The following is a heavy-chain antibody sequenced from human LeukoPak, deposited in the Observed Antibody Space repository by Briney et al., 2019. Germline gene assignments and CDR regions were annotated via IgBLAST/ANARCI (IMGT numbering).Heavy chain of an antibody. CDR2: FYYSRTT. CDR3: ARGDYGLYFFDS. V-gene: IGHV4-31*03. J-gene: IGHJ4*02. Sequence: SETLSLTCTVSGGSISRGGYYWNWIRQHPREGLEWIGYFYYSRTTSYNPSLKSRATISVDTSNNQFSLKLSSVTAADTAVYYCARGDYGLYFFDSWGRGTLVTVSS. CDR1: GGSISRGGYY. D-gene: IGHD4-17*01.